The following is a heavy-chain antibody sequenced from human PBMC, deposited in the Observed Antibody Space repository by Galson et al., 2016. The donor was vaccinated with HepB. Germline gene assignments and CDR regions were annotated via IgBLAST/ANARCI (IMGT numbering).Heavy chain of an antibody. CDR3: ARELDLWFGDSWDGGFFDL. CDR2: IWYDGTNE. V-gene: IGHV3-33*01. Sequence: SLRLSCAASGFTFSNFGMHWVRQAPGKGLEWVALIWYDGTNEYYADSVKGRFTISRDNSKNTLHLQMSSLRAEDTAVYYCARELDLWFGDSWDGGFFDLWGLGTLVTVSS. J-gene: IGHJ2*01. D-gene: IGHD3-10*01. CDR1: GFTFSNFG.